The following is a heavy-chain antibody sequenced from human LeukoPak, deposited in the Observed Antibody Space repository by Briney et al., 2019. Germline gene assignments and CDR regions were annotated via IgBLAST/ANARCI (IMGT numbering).Heavy chain of an antibody. D-gene: IGHD2-2*01. Sequence: ASVKVSCKASGYTFTGYYMHWVRQAPGQGLEWMGWINPNSGGTNYAQKFQGRVTMTRDTPISTAYMELSRLRSDDTAVYYCARVKWAVYQLLDYWGQGTLVTVSS. CDR3: ARVKWAVYQLLDY. CDR1: GYTFTGYY. CDR2: INPNSGGT. V-gene: IGHV1-2*02. J-gene: IGHJ4*02.